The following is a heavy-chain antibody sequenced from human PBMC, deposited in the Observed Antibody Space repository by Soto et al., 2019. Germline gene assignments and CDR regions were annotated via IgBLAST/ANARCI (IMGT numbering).Heavy chain of an antibody. CDR2: IRGSGGRT. CDR1: GFTFSSYA. V-gene: IGHV3-23*01. D-gene: IGHD3-22*01. CDR3: AKRYYDSSGYAFDY. Sequence: GGSLRLSCAASGFTFSSYAMSWVRQAPGKGLEWVSAIRGSGGRTYYADSVKGRFTISRDNSKNTLYLQMNSLRAEDTAVYYCAKRYYDSSGYAFDYWGQGTLVTVSS. J-gene: IGHJ4*02.